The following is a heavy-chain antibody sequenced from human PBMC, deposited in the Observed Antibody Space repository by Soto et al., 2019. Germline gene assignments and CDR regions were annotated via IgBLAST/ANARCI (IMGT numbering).Heavy chain of an antibody. V-gene: IGHV1-69*13. D-gene: IGHD6-13*01. CDR1: GGTFSSYA. CDR2: IIPIFGTA. CDR3: ARGMKYSSSWSHYYYGMDV. J-gene: IGHJ6*02. Sequence: SVEVSCKASGGTFSSYAISWVRQAPGQGLEWMGGIIPIFGTANYAQKFQGRVTITADESMSTAYMELSSLRSEDTAVYYCARGMKYSSSWSHYYYGMDVWGQGTTVTVSS.